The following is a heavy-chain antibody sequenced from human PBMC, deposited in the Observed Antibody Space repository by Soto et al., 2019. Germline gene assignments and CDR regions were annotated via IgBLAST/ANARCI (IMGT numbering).Heavy chain of an antibody. D-gene: IGHD6-19*01. CDR2: ISGSGDST. Sequence: LRLSCAASGFTFSSYAMSWVRQAPGKGLEWVSAISGSGDSTYYADSVKGRFTISRDNSKNTLYLQMNSLRAEDTAIYYCEKAPQLGGSGWYFDYWGQGTLVTVSS. CDR3: EKAPQLGGSGWYFDY. J-gene: IGHJ4*02. CDR1: GFTFSSYA. V-gene: IGHV3-23*01.